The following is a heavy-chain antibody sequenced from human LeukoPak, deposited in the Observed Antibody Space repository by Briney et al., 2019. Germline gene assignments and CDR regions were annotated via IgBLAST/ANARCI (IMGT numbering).Heavy chain of an antibody. V-gene: IGHV3-23*01. CDR2: ISGSGGST. J-gene: IGHJ3*02. Sequence: SGGSLRLSCAASGFTFSSYSMNWVRQAPGKGLEWVSAISGSGGSTYYADSVKGRFTISRDNSKNTLYLQMNSLRAEDTAVYYCAKDLGSGWTDAFDIWGQGTMVTVSS. CDR3: AKDLGSGWTDAFDI. CDR1: GFTFSSYS. D-gene: IGHD6-19*01.